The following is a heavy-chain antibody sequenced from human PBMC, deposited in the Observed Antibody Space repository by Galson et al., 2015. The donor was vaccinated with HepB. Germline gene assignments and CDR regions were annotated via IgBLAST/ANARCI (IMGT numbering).Heavy chain of an antibody. D-gene: IGHD2-15*01. V-gene: IGHV1-24*01. J-gene: IGHJ6*02. CDR1: GYTLTELS. Sequence: SVKVSCKVSGYTLTELSMHWVRQAPGKGLEWMGGFDPEDGETIYAQKFQGRVTMTEDTSTDTAYMELSSLRSEDTAVYYCATETTHSLRDIVVVVAPYGMDVWGQGTTVTVSS. CDR3: ATETTHSLRDIVVVVAPYGMDV. CDR2: FDPEDGET.